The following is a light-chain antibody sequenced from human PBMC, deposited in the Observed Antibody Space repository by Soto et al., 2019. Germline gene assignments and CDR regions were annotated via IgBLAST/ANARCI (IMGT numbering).Light chain of an antibody. CDR1: NIGSKS. V-gene: IGLV3-21*02. Sequence: SYELTQPPSVSGAPGQTARIACGGNNIGSKSVHWYQQKPGQAPVLVVYDDSDRPPGIPERFSGSNSGNTATLTISRVEAGDEADYYCQVWDSSTDHLVFGTGTKVTVL. CDR3: QVWDSSTDHLV. J-gene: IGLJ1*01. CDR2: DDS.